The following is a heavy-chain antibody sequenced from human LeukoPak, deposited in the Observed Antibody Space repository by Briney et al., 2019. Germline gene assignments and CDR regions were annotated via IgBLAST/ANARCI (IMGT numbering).Heavy chain of an antibody. J-gene: IGHJ4*02. D-gene: IGHD3-9*01. CDR1: GFNFSSYE. CDR2: ISSSGSTI. V-gene: IGHV3-48*03. CDR3: AKYAVRDIFFVDY. Sequence: PGGSLRLSCAASGFNFSSYEMNWVRQAPGKGLEGVSYISSSGSTIYYADSVKGRFTISRDNSDNTLYLQMNSLRAEDTAVYYCAKYAVRDIFFVDYWGQGTLVAVSS.